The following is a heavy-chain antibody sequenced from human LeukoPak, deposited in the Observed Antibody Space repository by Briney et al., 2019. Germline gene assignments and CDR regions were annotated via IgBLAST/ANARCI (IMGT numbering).Heavy chain of an antibody. CDR3: ARETSQKGAHYMDV. D-gene: IGHD3-16*01. CDR1: GYSINSGYY. J-gene: IGHJ6*03. CDR2: IYHSGKT. V-gene: IGHV4-38-2*02. Sequence: SETLSLTCKVSGYSINSGYYWGWIRQPPGKGLEWIGSIYHSGKTYYNPSLKSRVTISVETSKNQFSLKLSSMTAADTAVYYCARETSQKGAHYMDVWGKGTTVTISS.